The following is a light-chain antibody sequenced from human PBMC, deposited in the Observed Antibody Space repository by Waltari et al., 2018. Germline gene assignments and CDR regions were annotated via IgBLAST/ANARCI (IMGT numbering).Light chain of an antibody. Sequence: QSVLTQPPSVSGVPRQRVTISCSGSNSNIGNNAVAWYQQIPGRAPKLLIYYNDLLSSGVSDRFSGSKSGSSASLAISGLQSEDEADYYCATWDDTLNGWVFGGGTKLTVL. CDR2: YND. V-gene: IGLV1-36*01. J-gene: IGLJ3*02. CDR3: ATWDDTLNGWV. CDR1: NSNIGNNA.